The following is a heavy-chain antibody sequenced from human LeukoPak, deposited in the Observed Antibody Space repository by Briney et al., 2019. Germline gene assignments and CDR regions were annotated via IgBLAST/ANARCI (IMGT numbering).Heavy chain of an antibody. CDR2: IYYSGSS. D-gene: IGHD4-17*01. J-gene: IGHJ6*02. Sequence: SQTLSLTCTVSGGSISSYYWSWIRQPPGKGLEWIGYIYYSGSSNYNSSLKSRITISVDTSKNQFSLKLSSVTAADTAVYYCACNDLRGDYGDGKSLIDYYGMDVWGQGTTVSVSS. V-gene: IGHV4-59*01. CDR1: GGSISSYY. CDR3: ACNDLRGDYGDGKSLIDYYGMDV.